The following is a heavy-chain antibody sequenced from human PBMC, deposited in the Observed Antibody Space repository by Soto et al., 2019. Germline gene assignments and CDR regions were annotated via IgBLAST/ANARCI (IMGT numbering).Heavy chain of an antibody. CDR2: ISYVGSSK. CDR1: GFTFRTYA. V-gene: IGHV3-30-3*01. CDR3: ARRNYYHGGDYFNDACDM. Sequence: QVQLVESGGGVVQPGRSLRLSCAASGFTFRTYAMHWVRQAPGKGLEWMAVISYVGSSKTYAASVQGRFTISRDNSENTLYLQMNSLRPEDTAVYYCARRNYYHGGDYFNDACDMWGQGAMVTVSS. J-gene: IGHJ3*02. D-gene: IGHD3-22*01.